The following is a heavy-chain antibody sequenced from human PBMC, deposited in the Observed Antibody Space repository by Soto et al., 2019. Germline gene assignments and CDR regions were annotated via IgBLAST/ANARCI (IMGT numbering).Heavy chain of an antibody. J-gene: IGHJ6*02. D-gene: IGHD2-15*01. CDR1: GYTFTSYG. CDR2: ISAYNGNT. CDR3: ASREGYCSGGSCYENYYYYYGMDV. Sequence: QVQLVQSGAEVKKPGASVKVSCKASGYTFTSYGISWVRQAPGQGLEWMGWISAYNGNTNYAQKPQDRVTMTTDTSTSTAYMELRSLRSDDTAVYYCASREGYCSGGSCYENYYYYYGMDVWGQGTTVTVSS. V-gene: IGHV1-18*01.